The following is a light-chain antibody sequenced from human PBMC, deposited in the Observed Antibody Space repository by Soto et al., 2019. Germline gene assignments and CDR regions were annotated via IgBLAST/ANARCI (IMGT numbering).Light chain of an antibody. Sequence: DIQMTQSPSSLSASVGDRVTIACRASQTINTYLSWYQQKPGKAPKLLIYGASSLQSGVPSRFSGSGSGTDVTLTISSLPPEDFATYYCLQTYSTLWTFGQGTKVEIK. J-gene: IGKJ1*01. V-gene: IGKV1-39*01. CDR1: QTINTY. CDR2: GAS. CDR3: LQTYSTLWT.